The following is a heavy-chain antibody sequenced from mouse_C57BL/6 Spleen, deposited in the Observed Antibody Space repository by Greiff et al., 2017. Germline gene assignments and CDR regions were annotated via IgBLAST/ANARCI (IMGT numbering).Heavy chain of an antibody. Sequence: EVKLVESEGGLVQPGSSMKLSCTASGFTFSDYYMAWVRQVPEKGLEWVANINYDGSSTYYLDSLKSRFIISRDNAKNILYLQMSSLKSEDTATYYCARGETPYYAMDYWGQGTSVTVSS. CDR1: GFTFSDYY. CDR3: ARGETPYYAMDY. V-gene: IGHV5-16*01. CDR2: INYDGSST. J-gene: IGHJ4*01.